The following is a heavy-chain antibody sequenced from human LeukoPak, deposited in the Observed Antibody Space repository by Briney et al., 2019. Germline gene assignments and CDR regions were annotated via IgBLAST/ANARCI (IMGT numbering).Heavy chain of an antibody. Sequence: SETLSLTCTVSGGSISNYYWSWIRQSPGEGLEWIGYIYYSGSTNYNPSLMSRVTISVDTPRNQFSLRLSSVTAADTAMYYCARGGYCSSSSCYGDDVFDIWGQGTMVTVSS. CDR1: GGSISNYY. CDR3: ARGGYCSSSSCYGDDVFDI. D-gene: IGHD2-2*01. CDR2: IYYSGST. J-gene: IGHJ3*02. V-gene: IGHV4-59*01.